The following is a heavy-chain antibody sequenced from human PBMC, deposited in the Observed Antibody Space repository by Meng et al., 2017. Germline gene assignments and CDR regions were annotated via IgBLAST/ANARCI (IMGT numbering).Heavy chain of an antibody. D-gene: IGHD2-21*02. CDR1: GYIFTSYD. CDR3: ARGVSGCDDCLDGFDY. V-gene: IGHV1-8*03. Sequence: SVKVSCKASGYIFTSYDINWVRQATGQGREWMGWMNPNSGNTGYAQKFQGRVTITRNTSISTAYMELSSLRSEDTAVYYCARGVSGCDDCLDGFDYWGQGTLVTVSS. J-gene: IGHJ4*02. CDR2: MNPNSGNT.